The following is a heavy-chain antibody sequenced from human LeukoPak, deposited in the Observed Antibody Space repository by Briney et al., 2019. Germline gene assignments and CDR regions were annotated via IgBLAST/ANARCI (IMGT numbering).Heavy chain of an antibody. Sequence: SETLSLTCAVYGGSFSGYYWSWIRQPPGKGLEWIGEINHSGSTNYNPSPKSRVTISVDTFKNQFSLKLSSVTAADTAVYYCAREAGGYSSSGFFDYWGQGTLVTVSS. D-gene: IGHD6-6*01. CDR2: INHSGST. J-gene: IGHJ4*02. CDR3: AREAGGYSSSGFFDY. V-gene: IGHV4-34*01. CDR1: GGSFSGYY.